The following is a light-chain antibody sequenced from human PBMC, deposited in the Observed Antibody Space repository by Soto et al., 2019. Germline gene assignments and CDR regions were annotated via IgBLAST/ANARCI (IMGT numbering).Light chain of an antibody. CDR3: QQSYSTPWT. CDR2: GAS. CDR1: QTITRY. V-gene: IGKV1-39*01. Sequence: DIQMTQSPSSLSASVGDRVTMTCRASQTITRYLNWYQQKPGKAPKLLIYGASSLQSGVPSGFSGSGSGTDFTLTISSLQPEDFATYYCQQSYSTPWTFGQGTKVDSK. J-gene: IGKJ1*01.